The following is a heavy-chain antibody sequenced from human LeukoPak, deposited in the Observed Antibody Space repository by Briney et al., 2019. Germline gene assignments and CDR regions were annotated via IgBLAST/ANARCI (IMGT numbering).Heavy chain of an antibody. Sequence: PSETLSLTCTVSGGSISSYYWRWIRQTPGKGLEWIGYIYYSGSTNYNPSLKSRVTISVDTSKNQFSLKPSSVTAADTAVYYCARAAYSSSWYLYYFDYWGQGTLVTVSS. CDR1: GGSISSYY. CDR2: IYYSGST. V-gene: IGHV4-59*01. J-gene: IGHJ4*02. D-gene: IGHD6-13*01. CDR3: ARAAYSSSWYLYYFDY.